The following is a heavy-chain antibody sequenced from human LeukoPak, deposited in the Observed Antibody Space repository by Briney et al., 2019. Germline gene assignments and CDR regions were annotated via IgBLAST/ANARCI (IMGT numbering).Heavy chain of an antibody. J-gene: IGHJ4*02. D-gene: IGHD3-22*01. CDR2: INPNSGGT. CDR1: GYTFTGYY. V-gene: IGHV1-2*02. Sequence: ASVKVSCKASGYTFTGYYMHWVRQAPGQGLEWMGWINPNSGGTNYAQKFQGRVTVTRDTSISTAYMELSRLRSDDTAVYYCARDLEYYDSSLCLGYWGQGTLATVSS. CDR3: ARDLEYYDSSLCLGY.